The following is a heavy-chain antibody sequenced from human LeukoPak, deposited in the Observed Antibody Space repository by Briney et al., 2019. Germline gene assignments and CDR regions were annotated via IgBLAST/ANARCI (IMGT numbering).Heavy chain of an antibody. D-gene: IGHD3-10*01. J-gene: IGHJ6*02. CDR3: ARGCYYYGSGGYCLYGMDV. Sequence: SVKVSCKASGGTFSSYAISWVRQAPGQGLEWMGRIIPIFGIANYAQKFQGRVTITADKSTSTAYMELSSLRSEDTAVYYCARGCYYYGSGGYCLYGMDVWGQGTTVTVSS. CDR2: IIPIFGIA. CDR1: GGTFSSYA. V-gene: IGHV1-69*10.